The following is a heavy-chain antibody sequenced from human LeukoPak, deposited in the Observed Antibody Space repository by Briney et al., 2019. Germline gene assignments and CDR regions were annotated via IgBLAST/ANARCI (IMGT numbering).Heavy chain of an antibody. CDR1: GGSISSGGYS. D-gene: IGHD2-21*02. Sequence: SQTLSLTCAVSGGSISSGGYSWSWIRQPPGKGLEWIGYIYHSGSTYYNPSLKSRVTISVDRSKNQFSLKLSSVTAADTAVYYCARDRKSGVTAADAFDIWGQGTMVTVSS. CDR2: IYHSGST. CDR3: ARDRKSGVTAADAFDI. V-gene: IGHV4-30-2*01. J-gene: IGHJ3*02.